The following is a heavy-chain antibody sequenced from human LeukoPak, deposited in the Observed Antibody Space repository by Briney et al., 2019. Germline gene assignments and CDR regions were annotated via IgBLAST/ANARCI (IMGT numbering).Heavy chain of an antibody. CDR2: LSSSGDDT. V-gene: IGHV3-23*01. CDR1: GFPFSYYA. Sequence: PGGSLRLSCLASGFPFSYYAMTWVRQAPGKGLEWVSSLSSSGDDTYSADSVKGRFTISRDNSKRTLLLQMNSLRAEDTAVYYCAKDGPGSGWPDLDYWGQGSLVTVSS. D-gene: IGHD6-19*01. CDR3: AKDGPGSGWPDLDY. J-gene: IGHJ4*02.